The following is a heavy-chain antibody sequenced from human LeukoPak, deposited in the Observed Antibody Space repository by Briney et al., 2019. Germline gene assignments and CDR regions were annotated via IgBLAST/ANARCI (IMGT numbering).Heavy chain of an antibody. CDR3: ARLSPSGYSSNWAWFDP. Sequence: SETLSLTCTVSGGSIISYYWSWIRQPPGKGLEWVGYTYYSGSTNYNPSLKSRVTISVDTSKNQFSLKLSSVTAADTAVYYCARLSPSGYSSNWAWFDPWGQGTLVTVSS. V-gene: IGHV4-59*08. D-gene: IGHD6-13*01. CDR2: TYYSGST. CDR1: GGSIISYY. J-gene: IGHJ5*02.